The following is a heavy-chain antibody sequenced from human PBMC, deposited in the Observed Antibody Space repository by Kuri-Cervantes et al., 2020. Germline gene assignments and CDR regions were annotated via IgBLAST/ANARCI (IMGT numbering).Heavy chain of an antibody. CDR1: GYTFTGYY. D-gene: IGHD2-21*01. V-gene: IGHV1-2*02. CDR3: TRRSGRAYFSD. Sequence: ASVKVSCKASGYTFTGYYMHWVRQVPGQGLEWMGWINPNSGGTNYAQKFQGRVTMTRDTSISTAYMELSRLKASDTAMYYCTRRSGRAYFSDWGQGTLVTVSS. J-gene: IGHJ4*02. CDR2: INPNSGGT.